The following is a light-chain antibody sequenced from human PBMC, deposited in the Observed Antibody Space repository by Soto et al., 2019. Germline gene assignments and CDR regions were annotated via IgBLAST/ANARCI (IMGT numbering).Light chain of an antibody. CDR3: QQYGSSPPWT. CDR1: QSVSSSY. CDR2: GAS. Sequence: EIVLTQSPGTLSLSPGERATLSCRAIQSVSSSYLAWYQQKPGQAPRLLIFGASTRATGIPDRFSGSGSGTRFTLTISSLEPEDVAVYYCQQYGSSPPWTFGQGTKVDI. J-gene: IGKJ1*01. V-gene: IGKV3-20*01.